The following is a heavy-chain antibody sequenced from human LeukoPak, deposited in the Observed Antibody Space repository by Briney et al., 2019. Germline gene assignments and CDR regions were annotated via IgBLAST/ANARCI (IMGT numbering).Heavy chain of an antibody. CDR2: ISDTGATT. Sequence: GGSLRLSCAGSAFTFSSYAMSWVRQAPGKGLEWVSAISDTGATTYAADSVRGRFTISRDNSRRTLYLQMNGLRAEDTALYYCAKDTSIGRYCTNGVCSPFDYWGQGTLVTVSS. V-gene: IGHV3-23*01. CDR1: AFTFSSYA. J-gene: IGHJ4*02. D-gene: IGHD2-8*01. CDR3: AKDTSIGRYCTNGVCSPFDY.